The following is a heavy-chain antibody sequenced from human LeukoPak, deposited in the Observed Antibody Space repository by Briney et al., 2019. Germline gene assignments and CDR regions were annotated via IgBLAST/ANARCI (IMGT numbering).Heavy chain of an antibody. J-gene: IGHJ4*02. D-gene: IGHD5-24*01. CDR2: IYYSGST. CDR1: GGSISSGDYY. Sequence: PSETLSLTCTVSGGSISSGDYYWSWIRQPPGKGLEWIGYIYYSGSTYYNPSLKSRVTISVDTSKNQFSLKLSSVTAADTAVYYCARAGRMATHVDYWGQGTLVTVSS. V-gene: IGHV4-30-4*01. CDR3: ARAGRMATHVDY.